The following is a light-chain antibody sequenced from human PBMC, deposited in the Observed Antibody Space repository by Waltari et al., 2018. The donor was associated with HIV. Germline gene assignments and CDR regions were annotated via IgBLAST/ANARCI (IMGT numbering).Light chain of an antibody. CDR2: EVS. CDR3: CSYAGSSTPVV. Sequence: QSALTQPASVSGSPGQSITISCTGTSSDVGSYNLVSWYQQHPGKAPKLMIYEVSQRPSGVSNRFSGSKSDNTASLTISGLQAEDEADYYCCSYAGSSTPVVFGGGTKLTVL. J-gene: IGLJ2*01. CDR1: SSDVGSYNL. V-gene: IGLV2-23*02.